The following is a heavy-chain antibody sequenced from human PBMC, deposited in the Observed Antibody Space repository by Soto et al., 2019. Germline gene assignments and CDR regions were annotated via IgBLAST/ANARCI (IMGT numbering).Heavy chain of an antibody. V-gene: IGHV1-46*02. Sequence: ASVKVSCKASGYTFNIYGISWVRQAPGQGLEWMGRINPCGGNTSYAQKFQGRVTMTRDTSTSTVYMELSSLRSEDTAVYYCARDRGTVTQNWFDPWGQGTLVTVSS. CDR2: INPCGGNT. CDR3: ARDRGTVTQNWFDP. J-gene: IGHJ5*02. CDR1: GYTFNIYG. D-gene: IGHD4-4*01.